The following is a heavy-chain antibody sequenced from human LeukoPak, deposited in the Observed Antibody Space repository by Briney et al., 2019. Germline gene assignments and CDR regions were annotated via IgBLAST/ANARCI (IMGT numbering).Heavy chain of an antibody. CDR1: GFTFSRYG. Sequence: GGSLRLSCAASGFTFSRYGMHWVRQTPGKGLEWVAVISYDASNKYYADSVKGRFTISRDNSKNTLYLQMNSLRAADTAVYYCAKEGRTTWYRGWFDSWGQGTLVIVSS. V-gene: IGHV3-30*18. CDR3: AKEGRTTWYRGWFDS. CDR2: ISYDASNK. D-gene: IGHD6-13*01. J-gene: IGHJ5*01.